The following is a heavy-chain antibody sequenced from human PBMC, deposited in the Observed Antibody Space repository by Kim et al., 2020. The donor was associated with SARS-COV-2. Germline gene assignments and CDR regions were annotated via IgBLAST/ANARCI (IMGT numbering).Heavy chain of an antibody. V-gene: IGHV3-13*01. CDR3: AKEGPAGLDAFDI. J-gene: IGHJ3*02. Sequence: HSASVRGRSTISKENANSSLYLHMHTLRAADTAVYYCAKEGPAGLDAFDIWGQGTVVTVSS. D-gene: IGHD2-2*01.